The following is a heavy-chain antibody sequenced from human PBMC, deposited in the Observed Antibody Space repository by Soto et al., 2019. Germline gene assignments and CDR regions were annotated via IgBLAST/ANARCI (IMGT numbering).Heavy chain of an antibody. CDR3: AALTATYWYFSI. V-gene: IGHV4-31*03. D-gene: IGHD2-21*02. J-gene: IGHJ2*01. CDR2: IHYSGTT. Sequence: SETLSLTCTVSGDSITAGGHYWAWIRQHPEKGLEWLGYIHYSGTTDYNPSLKSRLTVSVDTSKNQFSLSLSSVTAADTAIYYCAALTATYWYFSIWGRGTLVTVSS. CDR1: GDSITAGGHY.